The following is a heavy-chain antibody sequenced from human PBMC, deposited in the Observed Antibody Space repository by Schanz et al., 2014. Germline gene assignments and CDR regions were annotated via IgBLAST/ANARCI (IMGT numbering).Heavy chain of an antibody. D-gene: IGHD2-8*02. CDR3: AKSLESCPGGRCSRGYFDY. CDR2: ISGGGGTT. CDR1: GFTFTNYA. Sequence: EVQLLESGGGLVQPGGSLRLSCAASGFTFTNYAMCWVRQAPGKGLEWVSAISGGGGTTYYTDSVKGRFTISRDNSKSTLYLQMNSLRAEDTAVYYCAKSLESCPGGRCSRGYFDYWGQGTLXTVSS. J-gene: IGHJ4*02. V-gene: IGHV3-23*01.